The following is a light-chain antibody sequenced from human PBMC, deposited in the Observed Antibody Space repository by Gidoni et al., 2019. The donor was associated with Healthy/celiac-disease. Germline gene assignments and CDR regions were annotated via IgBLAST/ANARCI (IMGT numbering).Light chain of an antibody. CDR2: DVS. CDR3: CSYAGSYTYVV. CDR1: SSDVGGYNY. J-gene: IGLJ2*01. V-gene: IGLV2-11*01. Sequence: STLPQPRAVSGSPGQSVTISCTGTSSDVGGYNYVSWYQQHQGKAPKLMIYDVSKRPSGVPDRFSGSKSGNTASLTISGLQAEDEADYYCCSYAGSYTYVVFGGGTKLTVL.